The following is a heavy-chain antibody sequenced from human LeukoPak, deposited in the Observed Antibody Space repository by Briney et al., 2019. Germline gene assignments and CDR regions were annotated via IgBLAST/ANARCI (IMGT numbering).Heavy chain of an antibody. CDR2: IFHSGST. D-gene: IGHD6-13*01. Sequence: SETLSLTCTVSGDSISSSSYYWGWIRRPPGKGLEWIGSIFHSGSTYYNPSLKSRVTISVDTSKNQFSLKLTSVTAADTAVYYCARSWFSTGPADYWGQGTLVTVSS. V-gene: IGHV4-39*01. CDR3: ARSWFSTGPADY. J-gene: IGHJ4*02. CDR1: GDSISSSSYY.